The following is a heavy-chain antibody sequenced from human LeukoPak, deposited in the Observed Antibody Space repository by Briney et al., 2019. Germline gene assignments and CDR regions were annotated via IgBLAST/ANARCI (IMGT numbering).Heavy chain of an antibody. CDR3: ARAAFSSRGWGADYYFDY. V-gene: IGHV3-7*01. CDR2: IKQDGSEK. Sequence: PGGSLRLSCAASGFTFSSYWMNWVRQAPGKGLEWVANIKQDGSEKYYVDSVKRRFGISRDNAKTSLSLQMNSRRAEDTAVYYCARAAFSSRGWGADYYFDYWGQGTLVTVSS. J-gene: IGHJ4*02. CDR1: GFTFSSYW. D-gene: IGHD6-13*01.